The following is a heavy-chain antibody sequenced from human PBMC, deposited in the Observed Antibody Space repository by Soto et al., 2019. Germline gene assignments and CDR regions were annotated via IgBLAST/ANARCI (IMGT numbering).Heavy chain of an antibody. CDR3: ARDDIESRPQYYYGMDV. CDR2: INGYTGNT. J-gene: IGHJ6*02. CDR1: GYTFTTYG. Sequence: QVQLVQSGAEVKQPGASVKVSCEASGYTFTTYGISWVRQASGQGLEWMGWINGYTGNTKYAQRFQGRVTMTRDTSTSTAFMEVRRLRSDVTRVYYSARDDIESRPQYYYGMDVLGQGTTVTVSS. V-gene: IGHV1-18*04.